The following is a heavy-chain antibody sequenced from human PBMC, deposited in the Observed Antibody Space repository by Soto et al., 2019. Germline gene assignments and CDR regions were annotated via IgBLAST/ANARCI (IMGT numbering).Heavy chain of an antibody. J-gene: IGHJ4*02. CDR3: ARVKQYYDILTGVDY. CDR1: GGSISSYY. CDR2: IYYSGST. V-gene: IGHV4-59*01. Sequence: SETLSLTCTVSGGSISSYYWSWIRQPPGKGLEWIWYIYYSGSTNYNPSLKSRVTISVDTSKNQFSLKLSSVTAADTAVYYCARVKQYYDILTGVDYWGQGTLVTVSS. D-gene: IGHD3-9*01.